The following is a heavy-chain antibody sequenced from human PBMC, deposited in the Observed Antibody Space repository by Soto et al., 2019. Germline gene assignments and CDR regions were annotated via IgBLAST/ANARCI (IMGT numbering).Heavy chain of an antibody. CDR3: ARICYDFWSGYPDN. D-gene: IGHD3-3*01. Sequence: PGASLKISCKGSGYSFTSYWIGWVRQMPGKGLEWMGIIYPGDSDTSYSPSFQGQVTISADKSISTAYLQGSSLKASDTAMYYCARICYDFWSGYPDNWGQGTLVTVSS. CDR1: GYSFTSYW. CDR2: IYPGDSDT. V-gene: IGHV5-51*01. J-gene: IGHJ4*02.